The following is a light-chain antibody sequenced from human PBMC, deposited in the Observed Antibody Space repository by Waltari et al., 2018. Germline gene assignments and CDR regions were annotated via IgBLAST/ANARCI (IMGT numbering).Light chain of an antibody. J-gene: IGKJ1*01. V-gene: IGKV1-5*03. CDR2: RTS. CDR3: QQYDVRPWT. CDR1: QSIDAY. Sequence: DIQMTQSPSTLSASVGDEVTITCRASQSIDAYLAWYQHKAGKPPKLLIYRTSNLYRGVPSMCSARGFVTEFTRSISGLQPDYFATYYCQQYDVRPWTFGQGTKV.